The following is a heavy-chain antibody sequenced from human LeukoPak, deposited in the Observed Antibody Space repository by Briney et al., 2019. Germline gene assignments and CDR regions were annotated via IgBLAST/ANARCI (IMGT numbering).Heavy chain of an antibody. CDR2: IYHSGST. J-gene: IGHJ2*01. CDR1: GYSISSGYY. V-gene: IGHV4-38-2*02. CDR3: ARGYDGRGYYYRNCDFDL. D-gene: IGHD3-22*01. Sequence: SETLSLTCTVSGYSISSGYYWGWIRQPPAKGLEWIGIIYHSGSTYYNQSLKSRVTISVDTSKNQFSLKLSSVTAADTAVYYCARGYDGRGYYYRNCDFDLWGRGTLVTVAS.